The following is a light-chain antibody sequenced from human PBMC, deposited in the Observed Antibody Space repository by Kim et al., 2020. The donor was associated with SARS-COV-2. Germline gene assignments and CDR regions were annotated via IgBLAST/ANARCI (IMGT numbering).Light chain of an antibody. CDR2: GKN. CDR1: ILRDSY. J-gene: IGLJ1*01. CDR3: CSRDGTNNHLV. V-gene: IGLV3-19*01. Sequence: LVPTVTITGQEDILRDSYATWYQQKPGQAPVLVIYGKNERPSGIPGRFSGSRSGDTASLTITGTQADDESDYFCCSRDGTNNHLVFGTGTKVTVL.